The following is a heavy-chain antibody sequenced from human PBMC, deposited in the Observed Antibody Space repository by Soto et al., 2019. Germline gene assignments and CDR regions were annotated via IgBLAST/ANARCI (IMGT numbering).Heavy chain of an antibody. D-gene: IGHD3-10*01. CDR2: IYYSGST. CDR3: ARVLPSSGYYYYYGMDV. Sequence: PWETLSLTCTVSGCSISSGCYYWSLIRQHPGKGLEWIGYIYYSGSTYYNPSLKSRVTISVDTSKNQFSLKLRSVTAADTAVYYCARVLPSSGYYYYYGMDVWGQGTTVTVSS. V-gene: IGHV4-31*03. J-gene: IGHJ6*01. CDR1: GCSISSGCYY.